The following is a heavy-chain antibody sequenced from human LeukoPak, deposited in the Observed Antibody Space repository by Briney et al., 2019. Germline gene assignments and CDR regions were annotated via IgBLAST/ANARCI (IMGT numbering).Heavy chain of an antibody. V-gene: IGHV1-2*02. CDR1: GYTFTGYY. Sequence: ASVKVSCKASGYTFTGYYMHWVRQAPGQGLEWMGWINPNSGGTNYAQKFQGRVTMTRDTSISTAYMELSRLRSDDTAVYYCARGDRGYIVVVPAAPDYWGQGTLVTVSS. CDR3: ARGDRGYIVVVPAAPDY. J-gene: IGHJ4*02. CDR2: INPNSGGT. D-gene: IGHD2-2*01.